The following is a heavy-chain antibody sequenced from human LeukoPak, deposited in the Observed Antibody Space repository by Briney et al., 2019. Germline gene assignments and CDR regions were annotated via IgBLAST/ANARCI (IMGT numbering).Heavy chain of an antibody. CDR1: EFVFSDYY. V-gene: IGHV3-11*01. D-gene: IGHD3-10*01. CDR3: AREMGGDYGSGTFFDL. CDR2: ISSGGDTK. J-gene: IGHJ4*02. Sequence: GGSLRLSCAASEFVFSDYYMSWVRQAPGKGLEWVSYISSGGDTKYYADSVKGRFTISRENAKNLLYLQMNNLRAEDTAVYYCAREMGGDYGSGTFFDLWGQGNMVTVSS.